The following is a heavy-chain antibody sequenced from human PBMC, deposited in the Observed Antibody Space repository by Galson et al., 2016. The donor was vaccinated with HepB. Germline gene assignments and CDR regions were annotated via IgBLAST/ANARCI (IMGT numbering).Heavy chain of an antibody. CDR3: ARDRGSSSWLFLDRGGMDV. CDR2: ISSSSSTI. D-gene: IGHD6-13*01. J-gene: IGHJ6*02. Sequence: SLRLSCAACGVTFSSYSMNWVRQAPGKGLEWVSYISSSSSTIYYADSVKSRFTISRDNAKNSLYLPMNSLRDEDTAVDYCARDRGSSSWLFLDRGGMDVWGQGTTVTVSS. V-gene: IGHV3-48*02. CDR1: GVTFSSYS.